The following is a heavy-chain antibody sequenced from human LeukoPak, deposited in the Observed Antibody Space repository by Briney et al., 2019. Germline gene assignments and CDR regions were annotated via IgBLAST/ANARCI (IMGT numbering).Heavy chain of an antibody. J-gene: IGHJ4*02. D-gene: IGHD3-22*01. CDR3: ARQPYTYYYDSSGQGNFDY. CDR2: ISGGSSYI. CDR1: GFTFSSYA. V-gene: IGHV3-21*01. Sequence: PGGSLRLSCAASGFTFSSYAMSWVRQAPGKGLEWVSSISGGSSYIYYADSLKGRFTISRDNAKNSLYLQMNSLRAEDTAVYYCARQPYTYYYDSSGQGNFDYWGQGTLVTVSS.